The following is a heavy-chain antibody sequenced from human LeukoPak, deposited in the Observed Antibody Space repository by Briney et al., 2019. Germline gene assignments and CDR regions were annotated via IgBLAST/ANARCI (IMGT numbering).Heavy chain of an antibody. CDR1: GGSFSGYY. Sequence: SETLSLTCAVYGGSFSGYYWSWIRQPPGKGLECIGDINHRGSTNYNPSLKSRVTISVDTSKNQCSLKLSSVTAADTAVYYCARILQAATAQLDYWGQGTLVTVSS. V-gene: IGHV4-34*01. D-gene: IGHD2-2*01. J-gene: IGHJ4*02. CDR3: ARILQAATAQLDY. CDR2: INHRGST.